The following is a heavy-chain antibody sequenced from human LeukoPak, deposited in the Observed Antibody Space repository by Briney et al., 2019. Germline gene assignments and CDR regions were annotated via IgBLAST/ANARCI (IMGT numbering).Heavy chain of an antibody. CDR2: ISWNSGSI. J-gene: IGHJ6*02. CDR3: AKDMGPTYYYDSSGSNYYYYYGMDV. D-gene: IGHD3-22*01. CDR1: GFTFDNYA. Sequence: GRSLRLSCAASGFTFDNYAMHWVRQAPGKGLEWVSGISWNSGSIGYADSVKGRFTNSRDNAKNSLYLQMNSLRAEDTALYYCAKDMGPTYYYDSSGSNYYYYYGMDVWGQGTTVTVSS. V-gene: IGHV3-9*01.